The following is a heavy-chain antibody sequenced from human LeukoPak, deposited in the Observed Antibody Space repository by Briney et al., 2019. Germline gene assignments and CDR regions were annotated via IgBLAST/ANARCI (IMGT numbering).Heavy chain of an antibody. V-gene: IGHV4-34*01. Sequence: ASETLSLTCAVYGGSFSGYYWSWIRQPPGKGLEWIGEINHSGSTNYNPSLKSRVTISVDTSKNQFPLKLSSVTAADTAVYYCARGRAVTSIDYWGQGTLVTVSS. D-gene: IGHD4-17*01. CDR2: INHSGST. CDR1: GGSFSGYY. J-gene: IGHJ4*02. CDR3: ARGRAVTSIDY.